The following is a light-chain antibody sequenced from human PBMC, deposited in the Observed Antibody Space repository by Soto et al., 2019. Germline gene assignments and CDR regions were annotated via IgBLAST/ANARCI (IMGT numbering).Light chain of an antibody. V-gene: IGKV3-20*01. Sequence: EIVLTQSPGTLSLSPGERATLSCRASQSVSSGYLAWYRQKPGQAPRLLIYGASSRATGIPDRFSGSGSGTDFTLTTSRLEPDDFAVYYCQQYDSSQSFGQGTKVEIK. CDR3: QQYDSSQS. J-gene: IGKJ1*01. CDR1: QSVSSGY. CDR2: GAS.